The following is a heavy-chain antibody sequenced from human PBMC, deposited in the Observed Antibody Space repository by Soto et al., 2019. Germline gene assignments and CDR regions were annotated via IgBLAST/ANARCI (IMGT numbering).Heavy chain of an antibody. V-gene: IGHV1-46*01. CDR3: ASHDETGPSLALDI. CDR1: GYTCSSWW. Sequence: SVRVAGSGAGYTCSSWWMHWVRQAPGQGLEWMGIINPSGGSTSYAQKFQGRVTMTRDTSTSTVYMELSSLRSEDTAVYYCASHDETGPSLALDIWAQGTMLTVSS. CDR2: INPSGGST. J-gene: IGHJ3*02. D-gene: IGHD1-1*01.